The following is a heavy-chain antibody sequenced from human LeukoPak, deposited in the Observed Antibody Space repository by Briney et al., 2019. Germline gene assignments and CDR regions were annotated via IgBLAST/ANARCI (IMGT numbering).Heavy chain of an antibody. CDR3: ARDSATRRFDP. V-gene: IGHV4-38-2*02. D-gene: IGHD3-10*01. CDR1: GYSISSGYY. J-gene: IGHJ5*02. CDR2: IYHSGST. Sequence: SETLSLTCTVSGYSISSGYYSGWIRQPPGKGLEWIGSIYHSGSTYYNPSLKSRVTISVDTSKNHFSLKLSSVTAADTAVYYCARDSATRRFDPWGQGTLVTVSS.